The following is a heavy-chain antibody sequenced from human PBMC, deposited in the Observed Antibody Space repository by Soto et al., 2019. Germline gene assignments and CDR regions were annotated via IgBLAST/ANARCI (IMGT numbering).Heavy chain of an antibody. J-gene: IGHJ5*01. CDR1: GYTFRSYW. V-gene: IGHV3-7*03. Sequence: EVQVVESGGGLVQPGGSLRVSCVGSGYTFRSYWMSWVRQAPGKGLEWVASIRPDGSEKYNEDSVKGRFTISRDNAKNSLYLQMSSLRAEDTAVYYCAREEGATVANNWFDSWGQGALVTVSS. D-gene: IGHD4-17*01. CDR2: IRPDGSEK. CDR3: AREEGATVANNWFDS.